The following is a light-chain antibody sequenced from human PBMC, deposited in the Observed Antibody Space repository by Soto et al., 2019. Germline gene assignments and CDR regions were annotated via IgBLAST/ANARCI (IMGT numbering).Light chain of an antibody. CDR3: QAWDSSTLV. CDR1: KLGNKY. J-gene: IGLJ2*01. Sequence: SYELTQPPSVSVSPGQTASITCSGHKLGNKYACWYQQKPGQSPVLVIYQDIKRPSGIPERFSGSNSGNTATLTISGTQAMDEADYYCQAWDSSTLVFGGGTKLTVL. V-gene: IGLV3-1*01. CDR2: QDI.